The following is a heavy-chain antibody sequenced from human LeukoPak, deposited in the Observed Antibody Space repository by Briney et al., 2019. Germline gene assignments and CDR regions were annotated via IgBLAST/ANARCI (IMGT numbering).Heavy chain of an antibody. V-gene: IGHV3-53*05. CDR3: ARVFRVTPYSWFDP. CDR2: IYSGGST. J-gene: IGHJ5*02. Sequence: PGGSLRLSCAASGFTVSSNYMRWVRQAPGKGLGWVSVIYSGGSTYYADSVKGRFTISRDNSKNTLYLQMNSLRAQDTAVYYCARVFRVTPYSWFDPCGQGTLVTVSS. D-gene: IGHD4-23*01. CDR1: GFTVSSNY.